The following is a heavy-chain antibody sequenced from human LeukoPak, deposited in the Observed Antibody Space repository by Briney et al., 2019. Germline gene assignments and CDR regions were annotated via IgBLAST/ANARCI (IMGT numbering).Heavy chain of an antibody. Sequence: PGGSLRLSCAASGFTFSSYAMSWVRQAPGKGLEWVSAISGSGGSTYYADSVKGRFTISRDNSKNTLYLQMNSLRAEDTAVYYCAKDPYGSGSYDVNWFDPWGQGTLVTVSS. D-gene: IGHD3-10*01. CDR2: ISGSGGST. CDR3: AKDPYGSGSYDVNWFDP. V-gene: IGHV3-23*01. CDR1: GFTFSSYA. J-gene: IGHJ5*02.